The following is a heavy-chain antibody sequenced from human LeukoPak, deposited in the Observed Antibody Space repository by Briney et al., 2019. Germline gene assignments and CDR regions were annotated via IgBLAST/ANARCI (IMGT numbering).Heavy chain of an antibody. J-gene: IGHJ4*02. CDR1: GGSISSSSYY. D-gene: IGHD4-11*01. CDR3: ARPSATLYSGGSLDY. Sequence: DPSETLSLTCTVSGGSISSSSYYWGWIRQPPGKGLEWIGSIYYSGSTYCNPSLKSRVTISVDTSKNQFSLKLSSVTAADTAVYYCARPSATLYSGGSLDYWGQGTLVTVSS. V-gene: IGHV4-39*01. CDR2: IYYSGST.